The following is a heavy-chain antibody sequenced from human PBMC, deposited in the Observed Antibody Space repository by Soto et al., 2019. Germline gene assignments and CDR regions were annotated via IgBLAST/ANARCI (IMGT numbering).Heavy chain of an antibody. J-gene: IGHJ4*02. Sequence: QVQLQESGPGLVKPSQTLSLTCTVSGASISSGDYYWTWIRQHPGKGLEWIGYIYDSGATRYNPSLKSRLIISVDTSKNQFSLRLNSVTAADTAVYSCARGLSDFGYWGQGALVTVSS. V-gene: IGHV4-31*03. D-gene: IGHD3-22*01. CDR2: IYDSGAT. CDR3: ARGLSDFGY. CDR1: GASISSGDYY.